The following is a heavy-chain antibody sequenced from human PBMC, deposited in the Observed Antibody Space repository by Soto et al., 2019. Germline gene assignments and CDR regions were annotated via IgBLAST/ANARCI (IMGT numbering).Heavy chain of an antibody. CDR1: GLSISNYN. Sequence: GGSLRLSCAASGLSISNYNMNWVRQAPGKGLEWVSYISSSSSSIFYADSVKGRFTISRDSAKNSLYLQMNSLRDEDTAVYYCANSGGNYMGYWGQGTLVTVPQ. J-gene: IGHJ4*02. CDR3: ANSGGNYMGY. V-gene: IGHV3-48*02. CDR2: ISSSSSSI. D-gene: IGHD1-26*01.